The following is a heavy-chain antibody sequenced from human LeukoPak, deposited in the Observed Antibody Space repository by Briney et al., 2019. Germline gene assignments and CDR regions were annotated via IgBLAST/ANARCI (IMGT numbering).Heavy chain of an antibody. CDR3: ARRRYYDGSGYLE. D-gene: IGHD3-22*01. CDR2: IYYSGRT. J-gene: IGHJ1*01. Sequence: SETLSLTCSVSGDSVSRSDSYWDWIRQPPGKGLEWLGTIYYSGRTYYSPSLKSRVTMSVDPSNNQFSLNLRSVTAADTALYYCARRRYYDGSGYLEWGQGTLLSVSS. V-gene: IGHV4-39*01. CDR1: GDSVSRSDSY.